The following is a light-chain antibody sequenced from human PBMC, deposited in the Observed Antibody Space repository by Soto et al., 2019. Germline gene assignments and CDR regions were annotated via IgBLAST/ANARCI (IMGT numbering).Light chain of an antibody. J-gene: IGKJ3*01. CDR2: AAS. CDR3: QEYYGAPFT. CDR1: QAITNS. V-gene: IGKV1-27*01. Sequence: DIPMTQSPSSLSASVGDRVTITCRASQAITNSLAWFQQQPGKVPRLLIYAASTLQSGVPSRFSGSGSGTDFILTIGSLQPEDVATYYCQEYYGAPFTFGPGTKVDI.